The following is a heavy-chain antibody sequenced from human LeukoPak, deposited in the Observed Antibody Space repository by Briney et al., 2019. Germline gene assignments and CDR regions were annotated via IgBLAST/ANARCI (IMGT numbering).Heavy chain of an antibody. D-gene: IGHD6-19*01. J-gene: IGHJ4*02. CDR3: ARVTAVAGFDC. CDR1: GFTSRNYW. Sequence: GGSLRLSCAVSGFTSRNYWMAWVRQAPGKGLEWVANIKQDGRDKYYVDSVKGRFAISKDNAKNSLYLQMNSLRPEDTAVYYCARVTAVAGFDCWGQGTLVTVSS. V-gene: IGHV3-7*03. CDR2: IKQDGRDK.